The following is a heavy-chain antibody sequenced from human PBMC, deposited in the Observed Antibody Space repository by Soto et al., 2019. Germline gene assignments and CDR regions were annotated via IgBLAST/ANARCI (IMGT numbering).Heavy chain of an antibody. D-gene: IGHD1-26*01. J-gene: IGHJ4*02. CDR2: ISYDGSNK. Sequence: QPGGSLRLSCAASGFTFSSYAMHWVRQAPGKGLEWVAVISYDGSNKYYADSVKGRFTISRDNSKNTLYLQMNSLRAEDTAVYYCARDLGIVGNYWGQGTLVTVSS. CDR3: ARDLGIVGNY. CDR1: GFTFSSYA. V-gene: IGHV3-30-3*01.